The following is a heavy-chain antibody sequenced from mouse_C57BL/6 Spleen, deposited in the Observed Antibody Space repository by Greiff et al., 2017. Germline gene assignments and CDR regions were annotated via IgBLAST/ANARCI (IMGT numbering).Heavy chain of an antibody. Sequence: VQLKQSGAELVKPGASVKLSCTASGFNIKDYYMHWVKQRTEQGLEWIGRIDPEDGETKYAPKFQGKATITADTSSNTAYLQLSSLTSEDTAVYYCATLTGTSYYAMDYWGQGTSVTVSS. CDR2: IDPEDGET. CDR3: ATLTGTSYYAMDY. J-gene: IGHJ4*01. V-gene: IGHV14-2*01. CDR1: GFNIKDYY. D-gene: IGHD4-1*01.